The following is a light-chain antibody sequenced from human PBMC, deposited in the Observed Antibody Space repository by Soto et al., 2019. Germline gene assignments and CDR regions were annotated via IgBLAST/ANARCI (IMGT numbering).Light chain of an antibody. J-gene: IGKJ2*01. V-gene: IGKV4-1*01. CDR2: WAS. CDR1: QSVLYSSNNKNY. Sequence: DIVMTQSPDSLAVSLGERATINCKSSQSVLYSSNNKNYLAWYQQKPGQPPKLLIYWASTRESGVPDRFSGSGSGTDFTLTISSLQAEDVADYYCQQYVNTPQTFGQGTKLEIK. CDR3: QQYVNTPQT.